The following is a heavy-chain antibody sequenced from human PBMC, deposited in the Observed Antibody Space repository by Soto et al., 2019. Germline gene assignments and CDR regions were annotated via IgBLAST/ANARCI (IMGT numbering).Heavy chain of an antibody. Sequence: GGSLRLSCTASGFTFGDHAMSWFRQAPGKGLEWVGFIRSKAYGGTTEYAASVKGRFTISRDDSKSIAYLQMNSLKTEDTAVYYCTRDVRYYDFWSGYYTRSCFDYWGQGTLVTVSS. CDR1: GFTFGDHA. V-gene: IGHV3-49*03. J-gene: IGHJ4*02. CDR2: IRSKAYGGTT. D-gene: IGHD3-3*01. CDR3: TRDVRYYDFWSGYYTRSCFDY.